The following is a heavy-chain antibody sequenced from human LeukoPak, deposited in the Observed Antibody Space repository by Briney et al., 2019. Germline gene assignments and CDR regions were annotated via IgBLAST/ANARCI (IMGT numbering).Heavy chain of an antibody. Sequence: ASVKVSCKTSGYTFSNYGISWVRQAPGQGLEWMGWISALYGHTNYAQKFQGRVTMTTDTSTSTAYMELRSLRSDDTAVYYCARDFYHGHCAGLSCFLLDSWGQGALVIVSS. J-gene: IGHJ4*02. CDR1: GYTFSNYG. D-gene: IGHD2-8*02. CDR3: ARDFYHGHCAGLSCFLLDS. V-gene: IGHV1-18*01. CDR2: ISALYGHT.